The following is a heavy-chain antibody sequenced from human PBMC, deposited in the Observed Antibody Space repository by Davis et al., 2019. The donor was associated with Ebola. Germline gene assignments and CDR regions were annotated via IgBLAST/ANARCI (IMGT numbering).Heavy chain of an antibody. D-gene: IGHD1-26*01. V-gene: IGHV4-30-2*01. CDR1: GDSINSGGYT. CDR3: ARTLTTFFDY. J-gene: IGHJ4*02. Sequence: SETLSLTSAVSGDSINSGGYTWSWIRQPPGKGLEWIGYIYHSGSTYYNPSLKSRVTMSVDRPNNQFSLKLSSVTAADTAVYYCARTLTTFFDYWGQGILVTVSS. CDR2: IYHSGST.